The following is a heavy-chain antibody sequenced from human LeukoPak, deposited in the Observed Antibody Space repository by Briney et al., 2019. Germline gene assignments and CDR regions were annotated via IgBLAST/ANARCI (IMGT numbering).Heavy chain of an antibody. V-gene: IGHV1-2*02. CDR2: INPDSGGT. CDR1: AYTFAGYF. CDR3: AREGSGWYWNFDY. D-gene: IGHD6-19*01. J-gene: IGHJ4*02. Sequence: ASVNVSCKASAYTFAGYFLHWVRQAPGQGLEWMGWINPDSGGTNYAQKFQGRVTMTRDTSISTAHMEVSRLRSDDTAVYYCAREGSGWYWNFDYWGQDTVVSVSS.